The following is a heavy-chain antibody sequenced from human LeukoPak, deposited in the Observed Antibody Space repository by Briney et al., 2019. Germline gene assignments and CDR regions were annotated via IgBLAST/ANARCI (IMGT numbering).Heavy chain of an antibody. D-gene: IGHD2-2*01. J-gene: IGHJ4*02. V-gene: IGHV3-30*02. Sequence: GGSLRLSCAASGFTFSSYGMHWVRQAPGKGLEWVAFIRYDGSNKYYADSVKGRFTISRDNSKNTLYLQMNSVRAEDTAVYYCATVYCSSTSCYGDLDYWGQGTLVTVSS. CDR3: ATVYCSSTSCYGDLDY. CDR1: GFTFSSYG. CDR2: IRYDGSNK.